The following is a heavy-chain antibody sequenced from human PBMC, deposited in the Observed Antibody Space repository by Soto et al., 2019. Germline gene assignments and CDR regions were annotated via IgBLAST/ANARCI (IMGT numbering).Heavy chain of an antibody. CDR2: IYSGGST. CDR3: ARDGMTTVTTCDY. J-gene: IGHJ4*02. CDR1: GFTVSSNY. Sequence: EVQLVESGGGLVQPGGSLRLSCAASGFTVSSNYMSWVRQAPGKGLEWVSVIYSGGSTYYTDSVKGRFTISRDNSKNTLYLHMNSLRAEDTAVYYCARDGMTTVTTCDYCGQGTLVTVSS. D-gene: IGHD4-17*01. V-gene: IGHV3-66*01.